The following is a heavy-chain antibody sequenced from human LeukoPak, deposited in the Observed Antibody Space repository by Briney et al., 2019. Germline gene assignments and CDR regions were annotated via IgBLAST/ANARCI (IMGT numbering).Heavy chain of an antibody. CDR2: ISSRSSYI. Sequence: GGSLRLSCAASGFTFSSYGMNWVRQAPGKGLEWVSSISSRSSYIYYADSVKGRFTISRDNSKNTLHLQMSSLRAEDTAVYYCAKDLYYDSSGPSVWGQGTLVTVSS. V-gene: IGHV3-21*01. D-gene: IGHD3-22*01. CDR3: AKDLYYDSSGPSV. J-gene: IGHJ4*02. CDR1: GFTFSSYG.